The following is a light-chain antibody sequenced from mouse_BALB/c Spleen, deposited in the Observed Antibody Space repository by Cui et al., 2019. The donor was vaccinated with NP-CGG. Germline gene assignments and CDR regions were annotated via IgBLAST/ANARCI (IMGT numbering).Light chain of an antibody. Sequence: QTVVTQESALTTSPGETVTRTCRSNTCAVTTSNYANWVQEKPDHLFTGLIGGTNNRAPGVPARFSGSLIGDKAALTITGAQTEDEAIYFCALWYSNHWVFGGGTKLTVL. J-gene: IGLJ1*01. CDR1: TCAVTTSNY. V-gene: IGLV1*01. CDR3: ALWYSNHWV. CDR2: GTN.